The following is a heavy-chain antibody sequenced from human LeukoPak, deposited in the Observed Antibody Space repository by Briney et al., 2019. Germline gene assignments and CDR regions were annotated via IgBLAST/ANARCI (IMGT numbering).Heavy chain of an antibody. CDR2: INPSGGST. CDR3: ARDRSHYYGSGDPDY. D-gene: IGHD3-10*01. V-gene: IGHV1-46*01. CDR1: GYTFTSYY. Sequence: ASVKVSCKASGYTFTSYYMHWVRQAPGQGLEWMGIINPSGGSTSYAQKFQGRVTMTRDTSTSTVYMELSSLRSDDTAVYYCARDRSHYYGSGDPDYWGQGTLVTVSS. J-gene: IGHJ4*02.